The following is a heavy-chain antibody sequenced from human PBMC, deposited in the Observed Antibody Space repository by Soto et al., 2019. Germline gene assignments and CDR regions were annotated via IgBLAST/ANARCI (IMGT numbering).Heavy chain of an antibody. CDR2: INPSGGST. V-gene: IGHV1-46*01. D-gene: IGHD3-10*01. Sequence: QVQLVQSGAEVKKPGASVKVSCKASGYAFTSYYMHWVRQAPGQGLEWMGIINPSGGSTTYAQKFQGRVTMTRDTSTSTVYMELSSLRSDDTAVYYCARDRFYGSGSFNYFDHWGQGTLVTVSS. CDR1: GYAFTSYY. J-gene: IGHJ4*02. CDR3: ARDRFYGSGSFNYFDH.